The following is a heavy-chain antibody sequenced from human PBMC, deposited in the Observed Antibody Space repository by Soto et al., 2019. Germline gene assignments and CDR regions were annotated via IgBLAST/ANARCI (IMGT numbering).Heavy chain of an antibody. CDR2: IYYSGST. CDR3: ARIGGDIVLVPAATKKNWFDP. CDR1: GGSISSSSYY. Sequence: SETLSLTCTVSGGSISSSSYYCGWIRQPPGKGLEWIGSIYYSGSTYYNPSLKGRVTISVDTSKNQFSLKLSSVTAADTAVYYCARIGGDIVLVPAATKKNWFDPWGQGTLVTVSS. V-gene: IGHV4-39*01. J-gene: IGHJ5*02. D-gene: IGHD2-2*01.